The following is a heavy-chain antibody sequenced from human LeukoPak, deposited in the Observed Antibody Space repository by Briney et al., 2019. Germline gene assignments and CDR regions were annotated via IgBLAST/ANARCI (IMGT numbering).Heavy chain of an antibody. CDR2: ISYDGSNK. V-gene: IGHV3-30*18. D-gene: IGHD2-2*01. CDR3: AKDQDIVVVAAAKGYYYYGMCV. J-gene: IGHJ6*02. Sequence: GGSLRLSCAASGFTFSSYGMHWVRQAPGNGLEWVAVISYDGSNKYYADSVKGRFTISRDNSKKTLYLQMNSLTAEDTAVYYCAKDQDIVVVAAAKGYYYYGMCVWGQGTTVTVSS. CDR1: GFTFSSYG.